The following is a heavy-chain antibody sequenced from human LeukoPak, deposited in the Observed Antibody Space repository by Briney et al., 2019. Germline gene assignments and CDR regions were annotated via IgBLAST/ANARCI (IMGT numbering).Heavy chain of an antibody. V-gene: IGHV3-9*01. CDR2: ISWNSGSI. D-gene: IGHD3-10*01. J-gene: IGHJ4*02. CDR1: GFTFSSSW. CDR3: AKAGSGSSGYFDY. Sequence: PGGSLRLSCAASGFTFSSSWMSWVRQTPGKGLEWVSGISWNSGSIGYADPVKGRFTISRDNAKNSLYLQMNSLRAEDTALYYCAKAGSGSSGYFDYWGQGTLVTVSS.